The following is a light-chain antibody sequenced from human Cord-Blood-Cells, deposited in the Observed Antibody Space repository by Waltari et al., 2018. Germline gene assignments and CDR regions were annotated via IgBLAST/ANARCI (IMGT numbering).Light chain of an antibody. CDR1: SSDVGSYNL. V-gene: IGLV2-23*01. CDR2: EGS. CDR3: CSYAGSSNVV. J-gene: IGLJ2*01. Sequence: QSALTQPASVSGSPGQSITISCTGTSSDVGSYNLVSWYQQHPGKAPKLMIYEGSKRPSGVSNRFSGSKSGNTASLTISGLQAEDEADYYCCSYAGSSNVVFGVGTKLTVL.